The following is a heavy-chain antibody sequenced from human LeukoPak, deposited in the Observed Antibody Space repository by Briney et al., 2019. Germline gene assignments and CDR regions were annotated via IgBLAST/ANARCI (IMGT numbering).Heavy chain of an antibody. CDR3: AKNVGSFYYFDY. CDR2: ISGDGGST. J-gene: IGHJ4*02. Sequence: GGSLRLSCAASGFTFDDYAMHWVRQAPGKGLEWVSLISGDGGSTYYADSVKGRFTISRDNSNNSLYLQMNSLRTEDTALYYCAKNVGSFYYFDYWGQGTLVTVSS. CDR1: GFTFDDYA. V-gene: IGHV3-43*02. D-gene: IGHD2/OR15-2a*01.